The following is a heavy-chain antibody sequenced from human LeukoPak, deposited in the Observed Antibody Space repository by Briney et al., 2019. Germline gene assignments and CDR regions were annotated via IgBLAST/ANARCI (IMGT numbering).Heavy chain of an antibody. CDR1: GDYVSSGSYY. Sequence: PSETLSLTCTVSGDYVSSGSYYWSWIRQPPGKGLEWIGYIYYSGSTNYNPSLKSRVTISVDTSKNQFSLKLSSVTAADTAVYYCARGTDTRGYLWGQGTLVTVSS. V-gene: IGHV4-61*01. D-gene: IGHD3-22*01. CDR2: IYYSGST. J-gene: IGHJ4*02. CDR3: ARGTDTRGYL.